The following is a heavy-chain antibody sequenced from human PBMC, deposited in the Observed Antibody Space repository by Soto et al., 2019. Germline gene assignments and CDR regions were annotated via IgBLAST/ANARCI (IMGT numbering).Heavy chain of an antibody. V-gene: IGHV4-59*08. CDR3: ARHSNRNYGLYYFDF. J-gene: IGHJ4*02. CDR1: CGSPSSFY. CDR2: IYYSGST. Sequence: PSGTPSPSLTFSCGSPSSFYWGWIPEPPGKGLEWIGYIYYSGSTKYNPSLKSRVTMSVDTSNNQFSLKVSSVTAADTAVYYCARHSNRNYGLYYFDFWGLGALVTVSS. D-gene: IGHD4-4*01.